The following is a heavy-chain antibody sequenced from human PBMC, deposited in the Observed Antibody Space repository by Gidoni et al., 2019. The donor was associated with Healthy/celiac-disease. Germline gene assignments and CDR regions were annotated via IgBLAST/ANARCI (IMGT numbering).Heavy chain of an antibody. Sequence: QVQLQQWGAGLLQPSETLSPTSAVYGGSFTGYSWSWIRQPPGKGLEWIGEINHSGSTNYNPSLKSRVTIAVDTSKNQFALKLSSVTAADTAVYYCARGNKARAAAGWRYFQHWGQGTLVTVSS. D-gene: IGHD6-13*01. CDR3: ARGNKARAAAGWRYFQH. J-gene: IGHJ1*01. V-gene: IGHV4-34*01. CDR2: INHSGST. CDR1: GGSFTGYS.